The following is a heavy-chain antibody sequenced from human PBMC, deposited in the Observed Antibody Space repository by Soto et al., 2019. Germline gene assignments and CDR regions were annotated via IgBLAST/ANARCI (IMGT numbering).Heavy chain of an antibody. CDR3: ARRLYCGGDCYSGFDY. D-gene: IGHD2-21*02. V-gene: IGHV1-2*04. CDR1: GYTFTGYY. CDR2: INPNSGGT. Sequence: ASVKVSCKASGYTFTGYYMHWVRQAPGQGLEWMGWINPNSGGTNYAQKFQGWVTMTRDTSISTAYMELSRLRSDDTAMYYCARRLYCGGDCYSGFDYWGQGTLVTVSS. J-gene: IGHJ4*02.